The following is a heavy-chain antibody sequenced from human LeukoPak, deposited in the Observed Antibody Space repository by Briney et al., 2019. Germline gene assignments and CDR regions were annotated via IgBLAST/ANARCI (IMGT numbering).Heavy chain of an antibody. J-gene: IGHJ4*02. CDR1: GGSFSGYY. CDR3: AKVRSAVVAAATNY. CDR2: ISGSGGST. D-gene: IGHD2-15*01. V-gene: IGHV3-23*01. Sequence: PSETLSLTCAVYGGSFSGYYWSWIRQPPGKGLEWVSVISGSGGSTYHADSVKGRFTISRDNSNNTLYLQMNSLRAEDTAIYYCAKVRSAVVAAATNYWGQGTLVTVSS.